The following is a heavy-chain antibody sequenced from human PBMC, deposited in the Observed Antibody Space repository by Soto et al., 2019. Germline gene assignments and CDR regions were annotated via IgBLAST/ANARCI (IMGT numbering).Heavy chain of an antibody. Sequence: GASVKVSCKAARYTFTSYYIHWVRQAPGQGLEWMGWINPNNGYTKYTQKFQGSVTVTRDTSITTAYLELTRLQSDDTAVYYCAKAKFDFWRGYWSQSLDLWGQGTLVTVSS. V-gene: IGHV1-2*02. CDR1: RYTFTSYY. J-gene: IGHJ5*02. D-gene: IGHD3-3*01. CDR3: AKAKFDFWRGYWSQSLDL. CDR2: INPNNGYT.